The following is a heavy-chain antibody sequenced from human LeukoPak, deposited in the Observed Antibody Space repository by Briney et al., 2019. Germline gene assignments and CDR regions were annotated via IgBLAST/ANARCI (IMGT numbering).Heavy chain of an antibody. CDR1: GYTFSSHG. CDR2: INGAGDNP. V-gene: IGHV3-23*01. Sequence: GGSLRLSCAASGYTFSSHGLTWVRQAPGKGLEWVSTINGAGDNPYYAETVKGRFTISRDNSKNTLYLQMHSLRAEDTVIYYYAKVSVCYGCYLDYWGQGTLVTVS. D-gene: IGHD3-16*01. J-gene: IGHJ4*02. CDR3: AKVSVCYGCYLDY.